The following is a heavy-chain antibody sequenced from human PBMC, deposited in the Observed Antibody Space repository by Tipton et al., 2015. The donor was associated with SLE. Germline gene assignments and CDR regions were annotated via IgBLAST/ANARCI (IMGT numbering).Heavy chain of an antibody. CDR1: GGSISSGNYY. V-gene: IGHV4-61*02. Sequence: TLSLTCTVSGGSISSGNYYWSWIRQPAGKGLEWIGRIYTSGSTNYNPSLKSRVTISVDTSKNQFPLRLSSVTAADTAMYYCARKHCGGDCYEEVYFDYWGQGTLVTVSS. CDR2: IYTSGST. D-gene: IGHD2-21*01. J-gene: IGHJ4*02. CDR3: ARKHCGGDCYEEVYFDY.